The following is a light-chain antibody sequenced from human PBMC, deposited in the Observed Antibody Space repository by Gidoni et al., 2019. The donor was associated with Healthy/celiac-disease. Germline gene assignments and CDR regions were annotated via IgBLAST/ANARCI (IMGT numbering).Light chain of an antibody. CDR2: DAS. CDR1: QDISNY. Sequence: SPSSLSASVGDRFTITCQASQDISNYLNLYQQKPGKAPKLLIYDASNLETGVPSRFSGSGSGTDFTFTISSLQPEDIATYYCQHRGTFGGGTKVEIK. J-gene: IGKJ4*01. V-gene: IGKV1-33*01. CDR3: QHRGT.